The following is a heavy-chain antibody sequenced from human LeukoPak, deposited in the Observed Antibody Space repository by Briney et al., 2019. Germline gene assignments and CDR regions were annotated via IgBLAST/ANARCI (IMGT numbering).Heavy chain of an antibody. CDR1: GLHFSGTA. CDR3: ARDGAQYSSGPECDP. Sequence: GGSLRLSCAASGLHFSGTAMSWVRQAPGKGLEWVSAISHDGMNAYYADSVKGRFTISRDNSEKTVSLEMSSLTAADTGVYYCARDGAQYSSGPECDPRGQGALVTVSP. D-gene: IGHD6-19*01. J-gene: IGHJ5*02. CDR2: ISHDGMNA. V-gene: IGHV3-23*01.